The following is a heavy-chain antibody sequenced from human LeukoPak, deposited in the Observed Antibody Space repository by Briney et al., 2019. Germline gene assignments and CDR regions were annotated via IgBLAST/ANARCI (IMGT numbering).Heavy chain of an antibody. Sequence: ASVKVSCKASGYTFTSYDINRVRQATGQGLEWMGWMNPNSGNTGYAQKFQGRVTMTRNTSISTAYMELSSLRSEDTAVYYCAREASIAAAYDYWGQGTLVTVSS. J-gene: IGHJ4*02. CDR1: GYTFTSYD. CDR2: MNPNSGNT. V-gene: IGHV1-8*01. D-gene: IGHD6-6*01. CDR3: AREASIAAAYDY.